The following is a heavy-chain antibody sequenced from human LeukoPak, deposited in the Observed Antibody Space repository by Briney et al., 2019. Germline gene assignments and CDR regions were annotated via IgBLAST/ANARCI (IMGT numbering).Heavy chain of an antibody. Sequence: GGSLRLSCAASGFTFDDYGMSWVRHAPGKGLEWVSGINWNGGSTGYADSVKGRFTISRDNAKNSLYLQMNSLRAEDTALYYCARDGENYYDSSGSDYWGQGTLVTVSS. D-gene: IGHD3-22*01. CDR3: ARDGENYYDSSGSDY. CDR2: INWNGGST. V-gene: IGHV3-20*04. CDR1: GFTFDDYG. J-gene: IGHJ4*02.